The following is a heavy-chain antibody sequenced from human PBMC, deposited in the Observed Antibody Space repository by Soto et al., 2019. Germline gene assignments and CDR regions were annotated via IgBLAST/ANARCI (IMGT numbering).Heavy chain of an antibody. D-gene: IGHD6-13*01. CDR2: ISAYNGNT. V-gene: IGHV1-18*01. CDR1: GYTFTSYG. J-gene: IGHJ5*02. Sequence: QVQLVQSGAEVKKPGASVKDSCKASGYTFTSYGISWVRQAPGQGLEWMGWISAYNGNTNYAQKLQGRVTMTTDTSTSTAYLYLSSLRSDDTAVYYCASWTIVAAAGTCWFDPWGQGTLVTVSS. CDR3: ASWTIVAAAGTCWFDP.